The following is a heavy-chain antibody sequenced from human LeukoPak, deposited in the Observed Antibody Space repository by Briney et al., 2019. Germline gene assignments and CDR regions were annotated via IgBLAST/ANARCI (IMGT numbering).Heavy chain of an antibody. CDR1: GYSISSGYY. V-gene: IGHV4-38-2*01. Sequence: SETLSLTCAVSGYSISSGYYWGWIRQPPGKGLEGIGSIYHSESTYYNPSLKSRVTISVDTSKNHFSLRLSSVPAADTAVYYCARHRGPAAGRFDPWGQGTLVTVSS. J-gene: IGHJ5*02. CDR2: IYHSEST. CDR3: ARHRGPAAGRFDP. D-gene: IGHD6-13*01.